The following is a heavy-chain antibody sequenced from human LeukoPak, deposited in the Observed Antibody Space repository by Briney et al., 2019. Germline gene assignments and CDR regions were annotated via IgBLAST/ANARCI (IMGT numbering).Heavy chain of an antibody. D-gene: IGHD1-1*01. J-gene: IGHJ5*02. CDR1: EHAFANYW. Sequence: GESLKISCKGSEHAFANYWIGWVRQMPGKGLEWMGIIYPGDSDTRYSPSFQGQVTMSVDKAINTAYLQWSSLKASDSARYYCATHDKGYGWFDPWGQGNLVTVSS. V-gene: IGHV5-51*01. CDR3: ATHDKGYGWFDP. CDR2: IYPGDSDT.